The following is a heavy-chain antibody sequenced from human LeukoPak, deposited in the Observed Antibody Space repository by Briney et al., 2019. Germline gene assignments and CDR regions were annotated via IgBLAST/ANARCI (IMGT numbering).Heavy chain of an antibody. CDR3: ARIQDGELLSAYFDY. V-gene: IGHV4-34*01. CDR2: INHSGST. D-gene: IGHD1-26*01. J-gene: IGHJ4*02. Sequence: SETLSLTCAVYGGSFSGYYWSWIRQPPGKGLEWIGEINHSGSTNCNPSLKSRVTISVDTSKNQFSLKLSSVTAADTAVYYCARIQDGELLSAYFDYWGQGTLVTVSS. CDR1: GGSFSGYY.